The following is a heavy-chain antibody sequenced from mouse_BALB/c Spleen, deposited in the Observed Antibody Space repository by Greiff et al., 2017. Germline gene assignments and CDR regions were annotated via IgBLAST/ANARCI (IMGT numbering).Heavy chain of an antibody. CDR1: GFTFSSYG. D-gene: IGHD1-1*01. CDR2: INSNGGST. CDR3: ARASVVGDWYFDV. V-gene: IGHV5-6-3*01. J-gene: IGHJ1*01. Sequence: EVKLMESGGGLVQPGGSLKLSCAASGFTFSSYGMSWVRQTPDKRLELVATINSNGGSTYYPDSVKGRFTISRDNAKNTLYLQMSSLKSEDTAMYYCARASVVGDWYFDVWGAGTTVTVSS.